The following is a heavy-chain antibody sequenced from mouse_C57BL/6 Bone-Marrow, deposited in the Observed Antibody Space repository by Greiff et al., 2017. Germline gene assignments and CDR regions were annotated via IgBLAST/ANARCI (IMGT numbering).Heavy chain of an antibody. D-gene: IGHD2-3*01. CDR2: IYPGGGYT. J-gene: IGHJ2*01. CDR1: GYTFTNYW. CDR3: ARGDGPYYFDY. V-gene: IGHV1-63*01. Sequence: VQLQQSGAELVRPGTSVKMSCKASGYTFTNYWIGWAKQRPGHGLEWIGDIYPGGGYTNYNEKFKGKATLTADKSASKAYMQFSSLTSADSAIYYCARGDGPYYFDYWGKGTTLTVSS.